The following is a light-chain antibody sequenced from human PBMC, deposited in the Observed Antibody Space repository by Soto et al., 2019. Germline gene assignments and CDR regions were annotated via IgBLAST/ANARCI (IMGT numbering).Light chain of an antibody. CDR2: GVS. CDR3: QQYNNWPQT. V-gene: IGKV3-15*01. CDR1: QSVGTN. Sequence: ERVMTQSPVTLSVSPGESVTLSCRASQSVGTNLAWYQQKPGQAPSLLIYGVSTRATGIPTRFSGSGSGRQFTLTISSLQSEDFAVYYCQQYNNWPQTCGQGTKADI. J-gene: IGKJ1*01.